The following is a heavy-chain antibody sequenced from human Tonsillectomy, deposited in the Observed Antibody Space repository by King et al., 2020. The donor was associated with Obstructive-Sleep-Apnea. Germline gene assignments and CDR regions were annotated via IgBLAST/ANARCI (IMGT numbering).Heavy chain of an antibody. Sequence: VQLQESGPGLVKPSETLSLTCIVSGGSISRFYWSWVRQPPGKGLEWIGYINYSGSTNYNPSLKSRVTISLDTSRTQFSLELSSVTAADTAVYYCTRLGKRWFEGYYYFDYWGQGTLVTVSS. CDR3: TRLGKRWFEGYYYFDY. J-gene: IGHJ4*02. CDR1: GGSISRFY. D-gene: IGHD3-22*01. V-gene: IGHV4-59*08. CDR2: INYSGST.